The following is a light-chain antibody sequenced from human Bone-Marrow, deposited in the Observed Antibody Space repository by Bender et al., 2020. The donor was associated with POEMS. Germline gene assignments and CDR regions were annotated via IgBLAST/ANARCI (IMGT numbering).Light chain of an antibody. CDR2: INN. CDR1: SSNIGTNP. V-gene: IGLV1-44*01. J-gene: IGLJ3*02. CDR3: EAWEDSLNGWV. Sequence: QSVLTQPPSASGTPGQRVTISCSGSSSNIGTNPVNWYQQLPGTAPKLLIYINNQRPSGVPDRFSGSKSGTSACLAISGLQSEDEADYYCEAWEDSLNGWVFGGGTKLTVL.